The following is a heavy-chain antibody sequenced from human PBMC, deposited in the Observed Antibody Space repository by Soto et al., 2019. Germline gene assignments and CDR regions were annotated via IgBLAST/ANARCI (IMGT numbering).Heavy chain of an antibody. CDR1: GFTFSSYG. CDR2: IWYDGSNK. D-gene: IGHD3-3*01. CDR3: ARGGAGYDFFGY. J-gene: IGHJ4*02. Sequence: GGSLRLSCAASGFTFSSYGMHWVRQAPGKGLEWVAVIWYDGSNKYYADSVKGRFTISRDNSKNTLYLQMNSLRAEDTAVYYCARGGAGYDFFGYWGQGTLVTVSS. V-gene: IGHV3-33*01.